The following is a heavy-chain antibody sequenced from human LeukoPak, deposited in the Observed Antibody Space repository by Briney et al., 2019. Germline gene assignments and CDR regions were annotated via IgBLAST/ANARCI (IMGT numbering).Heavy chain of an antibody. J-gene: IGHJ4*02. Sequence: SETLSLTRTVSGASISSGGIFWSWIRQHPGKGLEWIVYIYYRGSTYYNPPLRSGATISVDTSKNQFFLNLTSVTAAATVVYFCARGVPHYGVSAFYYYDYWGQGTLVSVSS. V-gene: IGHV4-31*03. D-gene: IGHD3-16*01. CDR3: ARGVPHYGVSAFYYYDY. CDR2: IYYRGST. CDR1: GASISSGGIF.